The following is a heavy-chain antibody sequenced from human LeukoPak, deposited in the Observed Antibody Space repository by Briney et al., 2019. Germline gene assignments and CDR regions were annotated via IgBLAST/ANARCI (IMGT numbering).Heavy chain of an antibody. J-gene: IGHJ4*02. CDR2: IDSAGGRI. V-gene: IGHV3-74*01. CDR3: VADRGNWSGGDF. CDR1: TFAFGGYW. D-gene: IGHD3-10*01. Sequence: QPGGSLRLSCAGSTFAFGGYWIHWVRQLPGKGLAWVSRIDSAGGRIQWADSVKGRFTISRDNAKNTVYLQMNSLRPEDSAVYYSVADRGNWSGGDFWGRGTLVIVSS.